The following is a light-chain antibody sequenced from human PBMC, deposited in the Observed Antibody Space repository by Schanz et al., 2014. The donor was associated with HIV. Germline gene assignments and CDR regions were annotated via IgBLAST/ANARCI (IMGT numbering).Light chain of an antibody. CDR1: QSLSSNI. J-gene: IGKJ4*01. CDR3: QSFGGSWGT. CDR2: AAS. V-gene: IGKV3-20*01. Sequence: EIVLTQSPGTLSLSPGERATLSCWASQSLSSNILAWYQHKPGQAPRLVIYAASTRAAGIPDRFSGSGSGADFTLTISRLEPDDFAMYYCQSFGGSWGTFGGGTKVEIK.